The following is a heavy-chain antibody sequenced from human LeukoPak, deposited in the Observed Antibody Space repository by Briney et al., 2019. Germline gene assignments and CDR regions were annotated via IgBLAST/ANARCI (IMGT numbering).Heavy chain of an antibody. CDR3: ARDLAAAEEPFDY. J-gene: IGHJ4*02. V-gene: IGHV3-30*02. CDR2: IRYDGSNK. CDR1: GFSFSSYG. D-gene: IGHD6-13*01. Sequence: PGGSLRLSCAASGFSFSSYGMHWVRQAPGKGLEWVTFIRYDGSNKYYADSVKGRFTISRDNAKNSLYLQMNSLRAEDTAVYYCARDLAAAEEPFDYWGQGTLVTVSS.